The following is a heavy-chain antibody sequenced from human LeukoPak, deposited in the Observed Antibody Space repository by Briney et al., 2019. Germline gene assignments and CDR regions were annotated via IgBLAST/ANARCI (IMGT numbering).Heavy chain of an antibody. CDR3: ARHLIAVAGTNHDAFDI. Sequence: PSETLSLTCTVSGGSISSYYWSWIRQPPGKGLEWIGYIYYSGSTNHNPSLKSRVTISVDTSKNQFSLKLSSVTAADTAVYYCARHLIAVAGTNHDAFDIWGQGTMVTVSS. CDR2: IYYSGST. V-gene: IGHV4-59*08. D-gene: IGHD6-19*01. CDR1: GGSISSYY. J-gene: IGHJ3*02.